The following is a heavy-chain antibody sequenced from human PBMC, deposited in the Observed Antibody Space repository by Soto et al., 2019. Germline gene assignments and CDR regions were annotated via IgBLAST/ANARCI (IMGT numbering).Heavy chain of an antibody. CDR3: ARDLTAMANYYYYYGMDV. Sequence: VGSLRLSCAASGFTFSSYAMHWVRQAPGKGLEWVAVISYDGSNKYYADSAKGRFTISRDNSKNTLYLQMNSLRAEDTAVYYCARDLTAMANYYYYYGMDVWGQRTTVTVSS. J-gene: IGHJ6*02. D-gene: IGHD5-18*01. CDR1: GFTFSSYA. V-gene: IGHV3-30-3*01. CDR2: ISYDGSNK.